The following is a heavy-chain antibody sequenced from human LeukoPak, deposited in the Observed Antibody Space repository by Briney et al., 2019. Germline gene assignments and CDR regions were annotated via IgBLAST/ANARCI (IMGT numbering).Heavy chain of an antibody. Sequence: GRSLRLSCAASGFTFSSYAMHWVRQAPGKGLEWVAVISYDGSNKYYADSVKGRFTISRDNSKNTLYLQMNSLRAEDTAVYYCARAHVITIFGVVTMGASDIWGQGTMVTVSS. CDR1: GFTFSSYA. D-gene: IGHD3-3*01. CDR3: ARAHVITIFGVVTMGASDI. V-gene: IGHV3-30-3*01. CDR2: ISYDGSNK. J-gene: IGHJ3*02.